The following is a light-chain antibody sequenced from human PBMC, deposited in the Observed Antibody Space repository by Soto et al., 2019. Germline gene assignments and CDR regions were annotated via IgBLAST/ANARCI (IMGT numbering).Light chain of an antibody. Sequence: QSVLTQPASVSGSPGQSITISCTGTNSDVGGYNYVSWYQQHPGKAPKLMIHDVSARPSGVSNRFSGSKSGHTASLTISGLQAEDDADYYCTSYTSSSTVIFGGGTKLTVL. J-gene: IGLJ2*01. CDR3: TSYTSSSTVI. CDR2: DVS. V-gene: IGLV2-14*03. CDR1: NSDVGGYNY.